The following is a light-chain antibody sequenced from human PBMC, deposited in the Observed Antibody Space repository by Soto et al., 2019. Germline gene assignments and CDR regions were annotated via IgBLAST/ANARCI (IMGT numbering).Light chain of an antibody. V-gene: IGKV2-30*01. J-gene: IGKJ2*01. CDR2: KVS. Sequence: VVMTQSPLSLLVTLGEPASVSCRSSQSLVDNDGYSYLSWFQQRPGQSPRRLIYKVSNRDSGVPDRFSGSGSDTDFTLKISRVEPEDVGVYYCMQGTHWPYTFGQGTQLEIK. CDR3: MQGTHWPYT. CDR1: QSLVDNDGYSY.